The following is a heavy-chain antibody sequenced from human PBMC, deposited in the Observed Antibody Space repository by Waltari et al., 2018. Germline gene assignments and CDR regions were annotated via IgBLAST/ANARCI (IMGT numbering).Heavy chain of an antibody. CDR1: GFSVSYTY. Sequence: EVQLVESGGGLIQPGGSLRLSCAASGFSVSYTYMNWVRQAPGKGLEWVSSIYTGGSTYYADSVRGRFSISRDNSRNTLYLQMGSLRAEDTAVYYCARGVAGAWYFDLWGRGTLVTVPS. J-gene: IGHJ2*01. CDR3: ARGVAGAWYFDL. D-gene: IGHD2-15*01. V-gene: IGHV3-53*01. CDR2: IYTGGST.